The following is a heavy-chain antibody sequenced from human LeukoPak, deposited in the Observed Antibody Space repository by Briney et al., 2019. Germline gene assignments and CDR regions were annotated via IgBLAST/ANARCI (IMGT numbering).Heavy chain of an antibody. CDR2: ISYDGSNK. V-gene: IGHV3-30*18. CDR3: AEDPKQYSSSWQYYFDY. Sequence: PGRSLRLSCAASGFTFSSYGTHWVRQAPGKGLEWVAVISYDGSNKYYADSVKGRFTISRDNSKNTLYLQMNSLRAEDTAVYYCAEDPKQYSSSWQYYFDYWGQGTLVTVSS. D-gene: IGHD6-13*01. J-gene: IGHJ4*02. CDR1: GFTFSSYG.